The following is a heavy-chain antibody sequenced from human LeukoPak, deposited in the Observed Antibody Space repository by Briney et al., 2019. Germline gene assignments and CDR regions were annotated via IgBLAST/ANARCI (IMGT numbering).Heavy chain of an antibody. CDR3: ARAGGDDYGDHLPIDY. CDR1: GYSFTSYW. D-gene: IGHD4-17*01. Sequence: GGSLQISCKGSGYSFTSYWIGGVRQMPGKGLEGMGIIYPGDSDTRYSPSFQGQVTISADKSISTAYLQWSSLKASDTAMYYCARAGGDDYGDHLPIDYWGQGTLVTVSS. CDR2: IYPGDSDT. V-gene: IGHV5-51*01. J-gene: IGHJ4*02.